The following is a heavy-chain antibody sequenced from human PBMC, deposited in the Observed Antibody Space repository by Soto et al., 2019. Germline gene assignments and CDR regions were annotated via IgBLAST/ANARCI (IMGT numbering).Heavy chain of an antibody. V-gene: IGHV3-23*01. Sequence: PGGSLRLSCEASGFSFSDHGMSWVRQAPGKGLEWVSVTSGSGGTTYYVDSVKGRFTISRDNSKNTLYLQMNSLRVEDTAVYYCARYRSLDPWGQGILVTVSS. J-gene: IGHJ5*02. D-gene: IGHD2-15*01. CDR1: GFSFSDHG. CDR2: TSGSGGTT. CDR3: ARYRSLDP.